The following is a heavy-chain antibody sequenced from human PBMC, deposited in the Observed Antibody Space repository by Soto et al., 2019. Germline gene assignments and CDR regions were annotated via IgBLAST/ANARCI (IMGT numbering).Heavy chain of an antibody. D-gene: IGHD5-18*01. CDR1: GFTFRSYG. Sequence: QVQLVESGGGVVQPGRSLRLSCAASGFTFRSYGMHWVRQPPGKGLEWVAVISYDGGTKYYADSVKGRFTISRDNPKNTLSLQMNSLKPEDTALYYCASVDTAMDYYGMDVWGQGTTVTVSS. CDR3: ASVDTAMDYYGMDV. J-gene: IGHJ6*02. CDR2: ISYDGGTK. V-gene: IGHV3-30*03.